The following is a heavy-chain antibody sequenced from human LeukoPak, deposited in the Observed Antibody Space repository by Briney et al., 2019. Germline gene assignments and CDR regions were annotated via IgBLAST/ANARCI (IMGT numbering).Heavy chain of an antibody. Sequence: AETLSLTCTVSGGSISSYYWSWIRQPPGKGLEWIGYIYYSGSTNYNPSLKSRVTISVDTSKNQFSLKLSSVTAADTAVYYCARKRVTMVRGVPLNWFDPWGQGALVTVSS. D-gene: IGHD3-10*01. J-gene: IGHJ5*02. CDR1: GGSISSYY. CDR3: ARKRVTMVRGVPLNWFDP. V-gene: IGHV4-59*01. CDR2: IYYSGST.